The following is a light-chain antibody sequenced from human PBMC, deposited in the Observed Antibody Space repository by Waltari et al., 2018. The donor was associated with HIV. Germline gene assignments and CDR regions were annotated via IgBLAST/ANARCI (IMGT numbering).Light chain of an antibody. Sequence: EIVMTQSPSTLSVSPGVRANLSCRASQSVSSNLAWYQQKPGQAPRLLIYGASTRATGIPARFSGSGSGTECTLTISSLQSEDFAVYYCQQYNNWPPGFTFGPGTKVDIK. CDR1: QSVSSN. J-gene: IGKJ3*01. CDR2: GAS. CDR3: QQYNNWPPGFT. V-gene: IGKV3-15*01.